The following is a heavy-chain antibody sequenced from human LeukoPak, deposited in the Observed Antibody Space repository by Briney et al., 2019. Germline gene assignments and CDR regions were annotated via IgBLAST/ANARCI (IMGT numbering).Heavy chain of an antibody. V-gene: IGHV1-69*13. Sequence: GASVTVSCTASGGTFSSYAISWVRQAPGQGLGWMGGIIPIFGTANYAQKFQGRVTITADESTSTAYMELSSLRSEDTAVYYCARAPTTTVYYYGMDVWGQGTTVTVSS. CDR2: IIPIFGTA. CDR3: ARAPTTTVYYYGMDV. CDR1: GGTFSSYA. J-gene: IGHJ6*02. D-gene: IGHD4-17*01.